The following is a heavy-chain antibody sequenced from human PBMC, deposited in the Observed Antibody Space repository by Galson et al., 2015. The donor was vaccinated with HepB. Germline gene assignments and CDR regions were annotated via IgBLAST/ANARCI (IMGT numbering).Heavy chain of an antibody. V-gene: IGHV5-10-1*01. CDR2: IDPSDSYT. CDR3: ARVSGTTHYMDV. J-gene: IGHJ6*03. CDR1: GSSFTSYW. D-gene: IGHD1-1*01. Sequence: QSGVEVKKPGESLRISCKGSGSSFTSYWISWVRQMPGKGLEWMGRIDPSDSYTNYSPSFQGHVTISADKSITTAYLQWSSLKASDTAMYYCARVSGTTHYMDVWGKGTTVSVSS.